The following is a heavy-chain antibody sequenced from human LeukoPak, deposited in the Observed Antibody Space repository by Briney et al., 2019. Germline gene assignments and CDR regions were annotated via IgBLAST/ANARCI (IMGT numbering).Heavy chain of an antibody. Sequence: SVKVSCKASGYTFTSYAISWVRQAPGQGLEWMGRIIPILGIANYAQKFQGRVTITADKSTSTAYMELSSLRSEDTAVYYCARAILGYCSSTSCWPEDIWGQGTMVTVSS. J-gene: IGHJ3*02. CDR3: ARAILGYCSSTSCWPEDI. V-gene: IGHV1-69*04. D-gene: IGHD2-2*01. CDR1: GYTFTSYA. CDR2: IIPILGIA.